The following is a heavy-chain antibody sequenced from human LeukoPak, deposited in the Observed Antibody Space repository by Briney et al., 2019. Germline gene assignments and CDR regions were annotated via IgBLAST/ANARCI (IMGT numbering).Heavy chain of an antibody. J-gene: IGHJ5*02. D-gene: IGHD3-16*01. CDR3: ARGPPAVGEWFDP. Sequence: GASVKVSCKASGYTFTSYDINWVRQATGQGLEWMGWMNPNSGNTDYAQKFQGRVTITRNTSISTAYMELSSLRSEDTAVYYCARGPPAVGEWFDPWGQGTLVTVSS. V-gene: IGHV1-8*03. CDR1: GYTFTSYD. CDR2: MNPNSGNT.